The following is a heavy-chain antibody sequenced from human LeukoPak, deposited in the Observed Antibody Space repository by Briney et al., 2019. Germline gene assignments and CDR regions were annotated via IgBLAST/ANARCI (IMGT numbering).Heavy chain of an antibody. D-gene: IGHD5-18*01. Sequence: SETLSLTCTVSGGSTSSYYWNWIRQPPGKGLEWIGNIYYSGSTNYNPSLKSRVTISVDKSKNQISLKLSSVTAADTAVYYCARGVSRGYSYGRYYMDVWGKGTTVTVSS. J-gene: IGHJ6*03. V-gene: IGHV4-59*01. CDR1: GGSTSSYY. CDR3: ARGVSRGYSYGRYYMDV. CDR2: IYYSGST.